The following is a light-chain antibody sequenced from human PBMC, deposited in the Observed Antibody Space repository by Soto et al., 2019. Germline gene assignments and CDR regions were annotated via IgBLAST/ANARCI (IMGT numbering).Light chain of an antibody. J-gene: IGKJ4*01. CDR3: QQYNNWPPLT. CDR1: QSVSSN. Sequence: EIVMTQSPATLPVSPGERATLSCRASQSVSSNLAWYQQKPGQAPRLLIYGASTRATGIPARFSGSGSGTEFTLTITSLQSEDLAVYYCQQYNNWPPLTFGGGTKVEI. V-gene: IGKV3-15*01. CDR2: GAS.